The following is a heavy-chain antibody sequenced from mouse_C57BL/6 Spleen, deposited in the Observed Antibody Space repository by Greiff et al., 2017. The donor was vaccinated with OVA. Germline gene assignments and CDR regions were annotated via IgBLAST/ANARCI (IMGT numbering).Heavy chain of an antibody. V-gene: IGHV1-53*01. CDR3: ARWEFITTVGSYYYAMDY. D-gene: IGHD1-1*01. J-gene: IGHJ4*01. Sequence: QVQLQQPGTELVKPGASVKLPCKASGYTFTSYWMHWVKQRPGQGLEWIGNINPSNGGTNYNEKFKSKATLTVDKSSSTAYMQLSSLTSEDSAVYYCARWEFITTVGSYYYAMDYWGQGTSVTVSS. CDR1: GYTFTSYW. CDR2: INPSNGGT.